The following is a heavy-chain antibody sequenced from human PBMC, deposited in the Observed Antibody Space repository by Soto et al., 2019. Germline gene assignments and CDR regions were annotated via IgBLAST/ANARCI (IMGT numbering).Heavy chain of an antibody. CDR2: IWFDGTNK. V-gene: IGHV3-33*01. CDR3: ARDRGYSGYDSPRYYYGMDV. Sequence: QVQLVESGGGVVQPGTSLRLSCAASGFTFSSYGMHWVRQAPGKGLEWVAVIWFDGTNKYYADSVKGRFTISRDNSKNTLYLQMNSLRAEDTAVYYCARDRGYSGYDSPRYYYGMDVWGQGTTVTVSS. J-gene: IGHJ6*02. CDR1: GFTFSSYG. D-gene: IGHD5-12*01.